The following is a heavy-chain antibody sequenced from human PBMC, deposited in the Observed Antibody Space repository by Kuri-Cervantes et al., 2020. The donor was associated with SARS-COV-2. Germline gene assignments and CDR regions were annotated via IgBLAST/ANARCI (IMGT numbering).Heavy chain of an antibody. V-gene: IGHV1-69*06. CDR2: IIPIFATS. CDR3: ARVHCISVSCFSAYPLDV. CDR1: GGTFSRYA. D-gene: IGHD2-2*01. Sequence: SVKVSCKASGGTFSRYALNWVRQAPGQGLEWMGGIIPIFATSNYAQKVQGRVTITADKSTRTTYMELSSLTSEDTAVYYCARVHCISVSCFSAYPLDVWGQGTTVTVSS. J-gene: IGHJ6*02.